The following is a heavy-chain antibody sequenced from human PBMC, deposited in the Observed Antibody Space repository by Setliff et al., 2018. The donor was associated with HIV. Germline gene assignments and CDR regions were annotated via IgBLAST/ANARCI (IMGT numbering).Heavy chain of an antibody. Sequence: PSETLSLTCTVSAVSIGGYSWSWIRQSPGKGLEWIGSIYSTDTTNHNPSLESRVTISVDKSKNQFSLKLNSVTAADTAVYYCVRHGTWNSQRFHFDYWGQGTPVTVSS. J-gene: IGHJ4*02. CDR3: VRHGTWNSQRFHFDY. CDR2: IYSTDTT. D-gene: IGHD1-7*01. CDR1: AVSIGGYS. V-gene: IGHV4-4*09.